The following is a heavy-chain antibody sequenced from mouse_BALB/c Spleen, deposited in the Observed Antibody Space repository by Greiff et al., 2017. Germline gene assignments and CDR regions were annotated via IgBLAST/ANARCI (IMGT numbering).Heavy chain of an antibody. V-gene: IGHV14-3*02. D-gene: IGHD1-1*01. CDR3: ARSGLRFAWFAY. Sequence: EVKLMESGAELVKPGASVKLSCTASGFNIKDTYMHWVKQRPEQGLEWIGRIDPANGNTKYDPKFQGKATITADTSSNTAYLQLSSLTSEDTAVYYCARSGLRFAWFAYWGQGTLVTVSA. CDR1: GFNIKDTY. J-gene: IGHJ3*01. CDR2: IDPANGNT.